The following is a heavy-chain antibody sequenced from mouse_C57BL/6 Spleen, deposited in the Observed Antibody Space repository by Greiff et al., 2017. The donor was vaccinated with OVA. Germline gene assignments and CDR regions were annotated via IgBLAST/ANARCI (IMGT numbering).Heavy chain of an antibody. CDR1: GYTFTEYT. CDR2: FYPGSGSI. J-gene: IGHJ4*01. CDR3: ARHEPPAYYSNYDYAMDY. V-gene: IGHV1-62-2*01. Sequence: QVQLKESGAELVKPGASVKLSCKASGYTFTEYTIHWVKQRSGQGLEWIGWFYPGSGSIKYNEKFKDKATLTADKSSSTVYMELSRLTSEDSAVYFCARHEPPAYYSNYDYAMDYWGQGTSVTVSS. D-gene: IGHD2-5*01.